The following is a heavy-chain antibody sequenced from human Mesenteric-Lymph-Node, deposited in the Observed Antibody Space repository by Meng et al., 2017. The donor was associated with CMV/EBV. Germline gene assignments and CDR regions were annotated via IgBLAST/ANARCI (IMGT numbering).Heavy chain of an antibody. J-gene: IGHJ5*02. D-gene: IGHD3-16*01. V-gene: IGHV1-24*01. CDR2: FDPEDGET. CDR1: GDTLTELS. CDR3: ATEEGAMGWFDH. Sequence: KVSGDTLTELSMHWVRQAPGKGLEWMGGFDPEDGETIYGQKFQGRVTMTEDTSTDTACMELSSLRSEDTAVYYCATEEGAMGWFDHWGQGTLVTVSS.